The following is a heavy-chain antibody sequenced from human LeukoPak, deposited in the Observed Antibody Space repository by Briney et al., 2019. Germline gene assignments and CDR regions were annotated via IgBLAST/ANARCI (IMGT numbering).Heavy chain of an antibody. CDR2: TYYRSKWYN. CDR3: ASSPKQLAPLMIYYYYYYMDV. D-gene: IGHD6-6*01. V-gene: IGHV6-1*01. J-gene: IGHJ6*03. Sequence: SQTLSLTCAISGDSVSSNSAAWNWIRQSPSRGLEWLGRTYYRSKWYNDYAVSVKSRITINPDTSKNQFSLQLNSVTPEDTAVYYCASSPKQLAPLMIYYYYYYMDVWGKGTTVTVSS. CDR1: GDSVSSNSAA.